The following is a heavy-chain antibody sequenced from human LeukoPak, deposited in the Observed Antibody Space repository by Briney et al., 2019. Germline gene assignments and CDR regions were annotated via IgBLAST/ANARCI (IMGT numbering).Heavy chain of an antibody. J-gene: IGHJ4*02. D-gene: IGHD1-26*01. CDR2: IYPGDSDT. CDR3: ARSVGSYFDY. Sequence: GESLKISCKGSGSSFTTYWIGWVRQMPGKGLEWMGIIYPGDSDTRYSPSFQGQVTISADKSISTAYLQWSSPKASDSAMYYCARSVGSYFDYWGQGTLVTVSS. V-gene: IGHV5-51*01. CDR1: GSSFTTYW.